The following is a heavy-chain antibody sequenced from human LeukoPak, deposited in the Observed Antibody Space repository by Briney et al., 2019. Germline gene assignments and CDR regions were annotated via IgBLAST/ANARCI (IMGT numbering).Heavy chain of an antibody. CDR3: AREGRGFGEYTYGMDV. CDR2: IYSGGST. CDR1: GFTVSSNY. D-gene: IGHD3-10*01. Sequence: GGSLRLSCAASGFTVSSNYMSWVRQAPGKGLEWVSVIYSGGSTYYADSVKGRFTISRDNSKNTLYLQMNSLRAEDTAVYYCAREGRGFGEYTYGMDVWGQGTTVTVSS. J-gene: IGHJ6*02. V-gene: IGHV3-66*01.